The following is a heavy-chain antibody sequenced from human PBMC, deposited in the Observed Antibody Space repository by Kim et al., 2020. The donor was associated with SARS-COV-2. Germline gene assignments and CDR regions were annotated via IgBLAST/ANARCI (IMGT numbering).Heavy chain of an antibody. V-gene: IGHV4-30-2*05. Sequence: STCSNPSLRCRVTISVDTSKNQFSLKLGSVTAAATAVYYCARDHVNGYFDYWGQGTLVTVSS. CDR2: ST. CDR3: ARDHVNGYFDY. J-gene: IGHJ4*02. D-gene: IGHD2-8*01.